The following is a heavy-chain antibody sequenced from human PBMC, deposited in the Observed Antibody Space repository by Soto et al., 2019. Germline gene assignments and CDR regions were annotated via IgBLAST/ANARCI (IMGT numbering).Heavy chain of an antibody. CDR3: ARALVVPPPNNWFDP. V-gene: IGHV4-59*01. Sequence: SENLSLTCTVSGGSISSYYWSWIRQPPGKGLEWIGYIYYSGSTNYNPSLKSRVTISVDTSKNQFSLKLSSVTAADTAVYYCARALVVPPPNNWFDPWGQGTLVTVS. CDR1: GGSISSYY. CDR2: IYYSGST. D-gene: IGHD2-2*01. J-gene: IGHJ5*02.